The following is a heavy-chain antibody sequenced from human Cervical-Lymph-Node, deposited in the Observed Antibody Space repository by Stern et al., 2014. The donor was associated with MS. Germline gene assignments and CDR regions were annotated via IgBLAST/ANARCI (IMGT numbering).Heavy chain of an antibody. J-gene: IGHJ4*02. Sequence: QLQLQESGPGLVKPSQTLSLTCTVSGGSISSGGYYWSWIRQHPGKGLEWIGYIYYSGSTYYNPSLKSRVTISVDTSKNQFSLKLSSVTAADTAVYYCARVSYDFWSGYYAFDYLGQGTLVTVSS. CDR2: IYYSGST. V-gene: IGHV4-31*03. D-gene: IGHD3-3*01. CDR1: GGSISSGGYY. CDR3: ARVSYDFWSGYYAFDY.